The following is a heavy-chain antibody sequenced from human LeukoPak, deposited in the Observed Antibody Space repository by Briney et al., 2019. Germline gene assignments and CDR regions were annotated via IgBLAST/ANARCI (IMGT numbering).Heavy chain of an antibody. D-gene: IGHD2-15*01. V-gene: IGHV4-59*08. J-gene: IGHJ4*02. CDR3: ARHSETCSGGSCFLDYFDY. CDR2: IYYSGST. Sequence: SETLSLTCTVSGGSISNYYWSWIGQPPGKGLEWIGYIYYSGSTNYNPSLKSRLTISVDTPKNHFSLRLTSVTAADTAVYYCARHSETCSGGSCFLDYFDYWGQGTLVTVSS. CDR1: GGSISNYY.